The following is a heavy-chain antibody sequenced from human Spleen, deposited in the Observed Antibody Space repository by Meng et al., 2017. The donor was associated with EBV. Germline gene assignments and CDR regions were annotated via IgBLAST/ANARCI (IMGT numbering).Heavy chain of an antibody. CDR3: AGGPTAMVTYFDY. V-gene: IGHV4-30-2*01. J-gene: IGHJ4*02. D-gene: IGHD5-18*01. CDR1: GVSISSGGYS. Sequence: QLQLQGSGSGLGKPSQNLSLTCAVSGVSISSGGYSWSWIRQPPGKGLEWIGYMHHSGSTYNNPSLKSRVTISVDRSKNQFSLKLSSVTAADTAVYYCAGGPTAMVTYFDYWGQGTLVTVSS. CDR2: MHHSGST.